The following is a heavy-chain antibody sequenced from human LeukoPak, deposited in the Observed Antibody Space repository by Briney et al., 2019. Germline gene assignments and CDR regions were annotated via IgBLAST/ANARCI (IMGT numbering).Heavy chain of an antibody. Sequence: PSETLSLTCTVSGGSISNYYWSWIRQPPGKGLEWIGYIYSTGSTNYNPSLKSRVTISVDTSKNQFSLRLSSVTAADTAVYYCARHNSSWYYFDYWGQGTLVTVSS. J-gene: IGHJ4*02. CDR1: GGSISNYY. CDR2: IYSTGST. CDR3: ARHNSSWYYFDY. V-gene: IGHV4-59*08. D-gene: IGHD6-13*01.